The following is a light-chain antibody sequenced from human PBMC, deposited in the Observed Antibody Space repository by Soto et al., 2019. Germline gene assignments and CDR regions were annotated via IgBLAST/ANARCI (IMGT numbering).Light chain of an antibody. CDR1: SSDIGAYNY. J-gene: IGLJ2*01. CDR2: EVS. CDR3: TSHAGSINLV. V-gene: IGLV2-8*01. Sequence: QSVLTQPPSESGSPGQSVTISCTGTSSDIGAYNYVSWYQQHPGKAPKLMIYEVSKRPSGVPDRFSGSKSGNTASLTVSGLQAEDEADYYCTSHAGSINLVFGGGIKLTVL.